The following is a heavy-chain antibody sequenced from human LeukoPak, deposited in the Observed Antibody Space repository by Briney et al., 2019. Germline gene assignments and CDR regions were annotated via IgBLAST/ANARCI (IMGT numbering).Heavy chain of an antibody. CDR2: INRSGST. CDR3: ARSVVYDILTGYTNWFDP. V-gene: IGHV4-34*01. Sequence: SETLSLTCAVYGGSFSDYYWSWIRQPPGKGLEWIGEINRSGSTNYNPSLKSRVTISVDTSKNQFSLKLSSVTAADTAVYYCARSVVYDILTGYTNWFDPWGQGTLVTVSS. D-gene: IGHD3-9*01. CDR1: GGSFSDYY. J-gene: IGHJ5*02.